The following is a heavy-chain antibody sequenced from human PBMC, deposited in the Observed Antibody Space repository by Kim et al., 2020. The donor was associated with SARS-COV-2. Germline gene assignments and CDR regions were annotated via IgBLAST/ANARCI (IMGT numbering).Heavy chain of an antibody. J-gene: IGHJ6*01. V-gene: IGHV3-7*01. D-gene: IGHD2-2*01. CDR2: IKQDGGET. Sequence: GGSLRLSCAASGFTFSGFWMSWVRQAPGKGLEWVANIKQDGGETYYVDSVRGRFTISRDNAKNSLYVQMNSLRAEDTAVYYCAREQDCSSTTCYGDTYG. CDR1: GFTFSGFW. CDR3: AREQDCSSTTCYGDTYG.